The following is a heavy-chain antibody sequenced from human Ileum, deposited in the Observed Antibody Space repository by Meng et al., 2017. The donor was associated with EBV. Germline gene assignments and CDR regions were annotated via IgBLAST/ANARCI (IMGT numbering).Heavy chain of an antibody. CDR1: GYTVSNYG. CDR3: ARAGNGGSYYFTY. D-gene: IGHD1-26*01. Sequence: QAQLVQSGGEVIKPGDSVKVSCKATGYTVSNYGISWLRQAPGQGLEWMGWISAYNGNTNYAQNLQGRVTMTTDTSTGTAYMEVRSLRSDDTAVYYCARAGNGGSYYFTYWGQGTLVTVSS. J-gene: IGHJ4*02. CDR2: ISAYNGNT. V-gene: IGHV1-18*01.